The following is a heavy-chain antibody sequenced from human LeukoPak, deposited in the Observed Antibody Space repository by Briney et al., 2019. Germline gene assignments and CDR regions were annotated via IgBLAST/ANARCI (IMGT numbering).Heavy chain of an antibody. CDR2: ISGSGDNT. D-gene: IGHD3-10*01. V-gene: IGHV3-23*01. CDR1: GFTFSSYE. J-gene: IGHJ4*02. Sequence: GGSLRLSCAASGFTFSSYEMNWVRQAPGKGLEWVSTISGSGDNTYYADSVKGRFTISRDNSKNTLYLQMNSLRAEDTAVYYCAKVTYGSGTYGAFDYWGQGTLVTVSS. CDR3: AKVTYGSGTYGAFDY.